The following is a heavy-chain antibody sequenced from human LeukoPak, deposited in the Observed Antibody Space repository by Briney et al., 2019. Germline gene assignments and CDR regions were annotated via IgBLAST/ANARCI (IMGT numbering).Heavy chain of an antibody. Sequence: SETLSLTCTVSGDSISSYYWSWIRQTPGKGLEWIGYIHTNGRTNYSPSLKSRVTMSVDSSKNQLSLMLSSVTAADTAAYYCTRRAPTSYGHYLDSWGQGTLVTVSS. CDR3: TRRAPTSYGHYLDS. D-gene: IGHD3-10*01. CDR2: IHTNGRT. J-gene: IGHJ4*02. CDR1: GDSISSYY. V-gene: IGHV4-4*09.